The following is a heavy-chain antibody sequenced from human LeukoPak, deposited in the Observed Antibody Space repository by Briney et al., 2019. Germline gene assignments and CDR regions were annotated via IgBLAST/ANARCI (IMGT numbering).Heavy chain of an antibody. CDR3: ARGYCTSTSCFNFDH. CDR2: ISSSSSTI. D-gene: IGHD2-2*01. Sequence: GGSLRLSCAASGFTFSSDSMTWVRQAPGKGLEWVSYISSSSSTILYADSVKGRFTISRDNAKNSLYLQMNSLRAEDTAVYYCARGYCTSTSCFNFDHWGQGILVTVSS. J-gene: IGHJ4*02. CDR1: GFTFSSDS. V-gene: IGHV3-48*04.